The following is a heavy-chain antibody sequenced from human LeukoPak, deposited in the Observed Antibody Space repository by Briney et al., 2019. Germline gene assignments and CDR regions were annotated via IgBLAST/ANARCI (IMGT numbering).Heavy chain of an antibody. CDR1: GYSFTSYW. CDR2: IYPGDSDT. Sequence: GESLKISCKGSGYSFTSYWIGWVRQMPGKGLEWMGIIYPGDSDTRYSPSFQGQVTISADKSISTAYLQWSSLKASDTAMYYCARHRGSSWYGGYFQHWGQGTLVTVSS. CDR3: ARHRGSSWYGGYFQH. J-gene: IGHJ1*01. V-gene: IGHV5-51*01. D-gene: IGHD6-13*01.